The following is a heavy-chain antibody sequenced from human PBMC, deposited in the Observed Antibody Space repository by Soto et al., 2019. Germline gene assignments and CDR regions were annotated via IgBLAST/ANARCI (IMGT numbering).Heavy chain of an antibody. CDR1: GYTFTSYG. J-gene: IGHJ4*02. D-gene: IGHD6-19*01. Sequence: QVQLVQSGAEVKKPGASVKVSCKASGYTFTSYGISWVRQAPGQGLEWMGWVNAYNGNTNYAQKFQGRVTMTTDTSTSTAYMELRSLKSEGTAVYYCAREAVSGRTGFDYGGQGTLVTVSS. CDR3: AREAVSGRTGFDY. CDR2: VNAYNGNT. V-gene: IGHV1-18*01.